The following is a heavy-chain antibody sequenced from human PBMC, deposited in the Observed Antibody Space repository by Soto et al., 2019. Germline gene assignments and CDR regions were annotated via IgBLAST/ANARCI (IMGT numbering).Heavy chain of an antibody. V-gene: IGHV4-59*01. CDR3: ARARYQLLHPYYYGMDV. CDR2: IHYSGST. Sequence: QVQLQESGPGLVKPSETLSLTCTVSGGSISSYYWGWIRQSPGKGLEWIGYIHYSGSTKSNPSLTSRVTLSVDTSRNQGSLKLGSVTAADSAVYFCARARYQLLHPYYYGMDVWGQGTTVTVSS. D-gene: IGHD2-2*01. J-gene: IGHJ6*02. CDR1: GGSISSYY.